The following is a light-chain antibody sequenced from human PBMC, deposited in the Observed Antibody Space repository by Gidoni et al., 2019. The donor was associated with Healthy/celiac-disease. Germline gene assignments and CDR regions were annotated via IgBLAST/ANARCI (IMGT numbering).Light chain of an antibody. J-gene: IGKJ1*01. Sequence: EIVMTQSPATLSVSPGERATLSCRASQSVSSILAWYQQKPGQAPRLLIYGASTRATGIPARFSGSGSGTEFTLTISSLQSEDFAVYYCQQYNNWPLFGQGTKVEIK. V-gene: IGKV3-15*01. CDR1: QSVSSI. CDR2: GAS. CDR3: QQYNNWPL.